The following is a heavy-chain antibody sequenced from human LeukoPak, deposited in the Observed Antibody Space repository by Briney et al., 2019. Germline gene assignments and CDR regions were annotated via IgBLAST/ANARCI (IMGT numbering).Heavy chain of an antibody. J-gene: IGHJ5*02. CDR3: ASSSSGWFDP. CDR1: GGTFSSYA. V-gene: IGHV1-69*05. Sequence: RAPVKVSCKASGGTFSSYAISWVRQAPGQGLEWMGGIIPIFGTANYAQKFQGRVTITTDESTSTAYMELSSLRSEDTAVYYCASSSSGWFDPWGQGTLVTVSS. D-gene: IGHD6-6*01. CDR2: IIPIFGTA.